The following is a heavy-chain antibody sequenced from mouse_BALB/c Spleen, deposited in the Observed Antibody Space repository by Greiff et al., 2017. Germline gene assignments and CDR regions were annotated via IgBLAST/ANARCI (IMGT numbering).Heavy chain of an antibody. CDR2: IYPSDSYT. J-gene: IGHJ2*01. D-gene: IGHD2-4*01. CDR3: TRWTMITYFDY. V-gene: IGHV1-69*02. CDR1: GYTFTSYW. Sequence: QVQLQQPGAELVRPGASVKLSCKASGYTFTSYWINWVKQRPGQGLEWIGNIYPSDSYTNYNQKFKDKATLTVDKSSSTAYMQLSSPTSEDSAVYYCTRWTMITYFDYWGQGTTLTVSS.